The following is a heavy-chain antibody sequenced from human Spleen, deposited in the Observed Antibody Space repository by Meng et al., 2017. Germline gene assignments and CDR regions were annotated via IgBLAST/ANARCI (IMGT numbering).Heavy chain of an antibody. D-gene: IGHD6-19*01. CDR3: AREWKQSYFDY. V-gene: IGHV4-31*03. J-gene: IGHJ4*02. CDR2: IYYSGST. Sequence: QVQLQESGPGLVKPSQALFLTCTVSGGSITSGGYYWSWIRQHPGKGLAWIGYIYYSGSTYYNPSLKSRVTISVDTSKNQFSLKLSSVTAADTAVYYCAREWKQSYFDYWGQGTLVTVSS. CDR1: GGSITSGGYY.